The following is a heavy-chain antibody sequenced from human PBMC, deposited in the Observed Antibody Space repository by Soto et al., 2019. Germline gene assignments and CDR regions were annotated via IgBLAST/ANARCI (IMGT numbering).Heavy chain of an antibody. CDR2: INPSGGST. D-gene: IGHD5-18*01. CDR3: ARRYGSCFDY. Sequence: ASVKVSCKASGYTFTSYYMHWVRQAPGQGLEWMVIINPSGGSTYYAQKFQGRVTMTSDTSTSTVYMELSSLRSEDTAVYYCARRYGSCFDYWGQGTLVTVSS. V-gene: IGHV1-46*01. J-gene: IGHJ4*02. CDR1: GYTFTSYY.